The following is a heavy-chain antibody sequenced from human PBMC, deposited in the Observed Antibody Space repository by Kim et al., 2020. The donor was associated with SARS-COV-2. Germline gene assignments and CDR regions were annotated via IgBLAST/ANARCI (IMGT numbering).Heavy chain of an antibody. CDR1: GFTFSNYW. J-gene: IGHJ4*02. V-gene: IGHV3-7*03. CDR3: ARPGSGLKYFDF. D-gene: IGHD1-26*01. Sequence: GGSLRLSCAASGFTFSNYWMTWVRQAPGKGLEWVANIKPDGSEESDVDSVKGRFTISRDNAKNSLGLQMNSLRAEDTAVYYWARPGSGLKYFDFWGQGTLVTVSS. CDR2: IKPDGSEE.